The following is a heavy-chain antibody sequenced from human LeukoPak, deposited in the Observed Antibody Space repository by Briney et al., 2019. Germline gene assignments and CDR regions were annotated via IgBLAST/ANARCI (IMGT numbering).Heavy chain of an antibody. CDR2: VHLDGRT. CDR3: AREGGFYRPLDY. D-gene: IGHD3-3*01. J-gene: IGHJ4*02. Sequence: SETLSLTCTVSGGSIFSYYWSWIRQPPGKGLEWIGEVHLDGRTNYNPSLKSRLIMSVDLPENHISLKLTSVTAADTAVYYCAREGGFYRPLDYSGQGTLVTVSS. CDR1: GGSIFSYY. V-gene: IGHV4-59*12.